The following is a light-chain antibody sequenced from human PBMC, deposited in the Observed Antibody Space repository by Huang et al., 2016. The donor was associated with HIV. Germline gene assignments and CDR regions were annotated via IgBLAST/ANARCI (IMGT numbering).Light chain of an antibody. V-gene: IGKV3-15*01. CDR3: QQYNHWPPRT. Sequence: EVVMTQSPATLSVSPGDRVTLSCRASQSVRSNLGWYQQKPVQAPRLLIYSASTRATGIQARFSGSGYGTEFTLSVSSLQSEDFGVYCGQQYNHWPPRTFGQGTKVEIK. CDR1: QSVRSN. CDR2: SAS. J-gene: IGKJ1*01.